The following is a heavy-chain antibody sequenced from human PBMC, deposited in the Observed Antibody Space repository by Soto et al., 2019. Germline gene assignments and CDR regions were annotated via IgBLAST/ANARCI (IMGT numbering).Heavy chain of an antibody. V-gene: IGHV4-34*01. Sequence: PSETLSPTCAVYGGSFSGYYWSWIRQPPGKGLEWIGEINHSGSTNYNPSLKSRVTISVDTSKNQFSLKLSSVTAADTAVYYCARARYCSSTSCYEGGWFDPWGQGTLVTVSS. CDR1: GGSFSGYY. D-gene: IGHD2-2*01. CDR2: INHSGST. J-gene: IGHJ5*02. CDR3: ARARYCSSTSCYEGGWFDP.